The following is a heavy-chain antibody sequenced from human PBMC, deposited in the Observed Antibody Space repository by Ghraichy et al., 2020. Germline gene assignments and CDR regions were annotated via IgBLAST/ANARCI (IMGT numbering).Heavy chain of an antibody. D-gene: IGHD3-10*01. V-gene: IGHV4-59*01. J-gene: IGHJ5*02. CDR3: AVSPLWFGEGNYNWFDP. CDR2: IYYSGST. Sequence: SQTLSLTCTVSGGSISSYYWSWIRQPPGKGLEWIGYIYYSGSTNYNPSLKSRVTISVDTSKNQFSLKLSSVTAADTAVYYCAVSPLWFGEGNYNWFDPWGQGTLVTVSS. CDR1: GGSISSYY.